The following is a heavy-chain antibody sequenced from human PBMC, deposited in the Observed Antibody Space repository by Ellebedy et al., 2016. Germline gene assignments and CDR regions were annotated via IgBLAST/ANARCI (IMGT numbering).Heavy chain of an antibody. Sequence: SETLSLTCTVSGGSISSYYWSWIRQPPGKGLEWIGSIYYSGSTYYNPSLKSRVTISVDTSKNQFSLKLSSVTAADTAVYYCARRYCSGGTCYSGRVGFFDYWGQGTLVTVSS. CDR1: GGSISSYY. CDR3: ARRYCSGGTCYSGRVGFFDY. V-gene: IGHV4-59*05. J-gene: IGHJ4*02. D-gene: IGHD2-15*01. CDR2: IYYSGST.